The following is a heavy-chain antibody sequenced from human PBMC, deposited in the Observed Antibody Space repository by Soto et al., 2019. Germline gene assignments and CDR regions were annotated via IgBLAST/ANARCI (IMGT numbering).Heavy chain of an antibody. CDR1: GDSISSNNNY. V-gene: IGHV4-30-4*01. D-gene: IGHD5-18*01. CDR2: ISYSGTT. CDR3: ARGRGYSYGLDP. Sequence: SETLSLTCTVCGDSISSNNNYWSWIRQPPGEGLEWIGFISYSGTTSYSPSLKSRVAISLDTSKNQFSLSLSSVTAADTAVYYCARGRGYSYGLDPWGQGTLVTVSS. J-gene: IGHJ5*02.